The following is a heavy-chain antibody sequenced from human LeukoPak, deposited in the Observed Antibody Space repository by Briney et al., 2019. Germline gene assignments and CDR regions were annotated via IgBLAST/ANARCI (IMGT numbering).Heavy chain of an antibody. D-gene: IGHD3/OR15-3a*01. CDR3: ARTGEAYYYGMDV. Sequence: ASVKVSCKASGYTFTGYYMHWVRQAPGQGLEWMGIINPSGGSTSYAQKFQGRVTMTRDTSTSTVYMELSSLRSEDTAVYYCARTGEAYYYGMDVWGQGTTVTVSS. CDR1: GYTFTGYY. J-gene: IGHJ6*02. V-gene: IGHV1-46*01. CDR2: INPSGGST.